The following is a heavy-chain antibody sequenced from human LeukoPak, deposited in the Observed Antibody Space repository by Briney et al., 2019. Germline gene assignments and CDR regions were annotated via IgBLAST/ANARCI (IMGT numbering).Heavy chain of an antibody. V-gene: IGHV4-34*01. CDR1: GGSFSGYY. Sequence: KPSETLSLTCAVYGGSFSGYYWSWIRQPPGKGLEWIGEINHSGSTNYNPSLKSRVTISVDTSKNQFSLKLSSVTAEDTAVYYCARETYYYDSSEIDPWGQGTLVTVSS. D-gene: IGHD3-22*01. CDR2: INHSGST. CDR3: ARETYYYDSSEIDP. J-gene: IGHJ5*02.